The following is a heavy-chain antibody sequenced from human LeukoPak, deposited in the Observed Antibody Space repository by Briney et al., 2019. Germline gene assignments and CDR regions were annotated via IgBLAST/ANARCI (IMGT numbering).Heavy chain of an antibody. D-gene: IGHD1-1*01. CDR3: ARDMEFYLY. J-gene: IGHJ4*02. CDR2: IHNTGST. Sequence: SETLSLTCTVSGGSISSGGFHWSWIRQAAGTGLEWIGRIHNTGSTNYNPSLTSRVVLSVDPSKNRFFLKLSSVTAADTAVYYCARDMEFYLYWGQGTLVTVSS. V-gene: IGHV4-61*10. CDR1: GGSISSGGFH.